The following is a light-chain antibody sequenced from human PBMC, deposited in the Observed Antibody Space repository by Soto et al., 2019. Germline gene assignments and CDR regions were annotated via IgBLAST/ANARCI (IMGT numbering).Light chain of an antibody. CDR3: QQYNEYATWT. J-gene: IGKJ5*01. Sequence: EIQMTQCTATLSASSGDKVTITGRASQSISSWLAWYQQKPGKAPMLMIYAASRLPSGVPSRFSGSGSGTEFTLTISSLQSEDFALYYCQQYNEYATWTFGQGSRLE. CDR2: AAS. V-gene: IGKV1D-16*01. CDR1: QSISSW.